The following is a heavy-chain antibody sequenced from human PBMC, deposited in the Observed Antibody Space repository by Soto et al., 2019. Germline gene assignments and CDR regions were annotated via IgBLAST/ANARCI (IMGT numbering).Heavy chain of an antibody. J-gene: IGHJ4*02. CDR3: TTYSNSWYYFDH. Sequence: GGSLRLSCAASGFTFSNAWMSWVRQAPGKGLEWLGRIKSKADGETAAYAAPAKGRFTISRDDSKNTLFLQMNSLETEDTAVYFCTTYSNSWYYFDHLGQGTLVTVSS. CDR1: GFTFSNAW. V-gene: IGHV3-15*01. D-gene: IGHD6-13*01. CDR2: IKSKADGETA.